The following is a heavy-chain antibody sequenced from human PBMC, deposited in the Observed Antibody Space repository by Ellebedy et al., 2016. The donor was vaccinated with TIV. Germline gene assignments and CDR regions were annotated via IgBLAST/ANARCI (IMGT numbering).Heavy chain of an antibody. CDR1: GFTFSNAW. CDR2: IKSKTDGGTT. Sequence: PGGSLRPSCSASGFTFSNAWTSWVRQAPGKGLEWVGRIKSKTDGGTTDYAAPVQGRFTISRDDSKNKLYLQMNSLKTEDTAVYYCTRAAEDYGDYEEFDYWGQGTLVTVSS. V-gene: IGHV3-15*01. CDR3: TRAAEDYGDYEEFDY. D-gene: IGHD4-17*01. J-gene: IGHJ4*02.